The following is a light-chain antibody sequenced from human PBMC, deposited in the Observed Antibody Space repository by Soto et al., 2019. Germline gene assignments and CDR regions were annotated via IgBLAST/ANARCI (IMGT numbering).Light chain of an antibody. CDR3: QKYGSSPGT. J-gene: IGKJ1*01. Sequence: EIVLTQSPGTLSLSPGERATLSCRASQSVSSSYLAWYQQKPGQAPRLLIYGASSRATGIPDRFSASGSGTDFTLTISRLEPEDFAVYYCQKYGSSPGTFGQGTKVEIK. CDR2: GAS. V-gene: IGKV3-20*01. CDR1: QSVSSSY.